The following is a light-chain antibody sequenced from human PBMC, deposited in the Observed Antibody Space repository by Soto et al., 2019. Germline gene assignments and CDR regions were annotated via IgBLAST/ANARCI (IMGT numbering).Light chain of an antibody. J-gene: IGLJ2*01. V-gene: IGLV2-8*01. Sequence: QLVLTQPPSASGSPGQSVTISCTGTSSDVGGYNYVSWYQQHPGKAPKLIIYEVSKRPSGVPDRFSGSKSGNTASLTVSGLQAEDEADYYCSSYAGSNNFVLFGGGTKLTVL. CDR3: SSYAGSNNFVL. CDR1: SSDVGGYNY. CDR2: EVS.